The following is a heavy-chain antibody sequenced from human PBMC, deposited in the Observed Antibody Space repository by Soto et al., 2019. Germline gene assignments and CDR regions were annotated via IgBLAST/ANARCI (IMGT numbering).Heavy chain of an antibody. Sequence: PGESLKISCKGSGYSFTIYWIAWVRQMPGKGLEWMGIIYPGDSDTRYSPSFQGQVTISADKSISTAYLQWSSLKASDTAMYYCARVDYSKYAGYGMDVWGQGTTVTVSS. CDR1: GYSFTIYW. V-gene: IGHV5-51*01. CDR3: ARVDYSKYAGYGMDV. D-gene: IGHD4-4*01. J-gene: IGHJ6*02. CDR2: IYPGDSDT.